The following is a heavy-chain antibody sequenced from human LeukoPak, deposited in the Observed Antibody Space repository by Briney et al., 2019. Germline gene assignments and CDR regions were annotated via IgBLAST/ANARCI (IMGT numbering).Heavy chain of an antibody. J-gene: IGHJ4*02. CDR3: ARGYSYGLVDY. CDR2: INPNSGGT. Sequence: GASVKVSCKASGYTFTGYYMHWVRQAPGQGLEWMGWINPNSGGTSYAQKFQGRVTMTRDTSISTAYMELSRLRSDDTAVYYCARGYSYGLVDYWGQGTLVTVSS. CDR1: GYTFTGYY. D-gene: IGHD5-18*01. V-gene: IGHV1-2*02.